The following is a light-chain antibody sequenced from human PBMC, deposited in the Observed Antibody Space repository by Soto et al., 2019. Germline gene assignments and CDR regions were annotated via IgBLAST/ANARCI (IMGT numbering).Light chain of an antibody. J-gene: IGKJ1*01. CDR2: KAS. CDR3: QHYNSYSEA. Sequence: DIQMTQSPSTLSGSVGDRVTITCRASQTISSWLAWYQQKPGKAPKLLIYKASTLKSGVPSRFSRSGSGKEFTLTISSLQPDDFATYYRQHYNSYSEAFGQGIKVEIX. CDR1: QTISSW. V-gene: IGKV1-5*03.